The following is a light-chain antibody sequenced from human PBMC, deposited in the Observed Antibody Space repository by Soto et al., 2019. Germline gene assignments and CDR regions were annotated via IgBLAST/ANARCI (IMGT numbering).Light chain of an antibody. CDR1: NIGSKS. CDR2: YDS. V-gene: IGLV3-21*04. Sequence: SYELTQPPSVSVAPGKTARITCGGNNIGSKSVHWYQQKPGQAAVLVIYYDSDRPSGIPERCSGSNSGNTATLTISRVEAGDEADYYCQLWDSSSDHVVFGGGTKLTVL. J-gene: IGLJ2*01. CDR3: QLWDSSSDHVV.